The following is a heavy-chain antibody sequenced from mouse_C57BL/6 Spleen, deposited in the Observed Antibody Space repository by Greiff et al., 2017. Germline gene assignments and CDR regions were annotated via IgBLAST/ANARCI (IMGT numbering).Heavy chain of an antibody. J-gene: IGHJ4*01. CDR1: GYAFSSYW. Sequence: LQESGAELVKPGASVKISCKASGYAFSSYWMNWVKQRPGKGLEWIGQIYPGDGDTNYNGKFKGKATLTADKSSSTAYMQLSSLTSEDSAVYFCASWLLMTMDYWGQGTSVTVSS. D-gene: IGHD2-3*01. CDR2: IYPGDGDT. CDR3: ASWLLMTMDY. V-gene: IGHV1-80*01.